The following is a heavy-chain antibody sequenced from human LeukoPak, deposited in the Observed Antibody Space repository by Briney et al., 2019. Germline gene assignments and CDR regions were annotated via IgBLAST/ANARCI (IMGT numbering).Heavy chain of an antibody. Sequence: GESLKISCKGSGYSFTSYWIGWVRQMPGKGLEWMGIIYPGDSDTRYSPSFQGQVTISADKSISTAYLQWSSLKASDTAMYYCXRPPYDSSGYPDAFDIWGQGTMVTVSS. J-gene: IGHJ3*02. CDR1: GYSFTSYW. CDR3: XRPPYDSSGYPDAFDI. CDR2: IYPGDSDT. D-gene: IGHD3-22*01. V-gene: IGHV5-51*01.